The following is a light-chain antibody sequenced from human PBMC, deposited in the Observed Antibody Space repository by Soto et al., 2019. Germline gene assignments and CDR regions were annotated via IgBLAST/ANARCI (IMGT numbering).Light chain of an antibody. Sequence: DIQMTQSPSTLSASVGDRVTITCRASQYISSWLAWYQQKPGKAPKLLIYKASNLESGVPSRFSGSGSGTEFTLTISSLQPDDFATYYCQQYNSQRTFGQGTKVEIE. V-gene: IGKV1-5*03. CDR1: QYISSW. CDR2: KAS. CDR3: QQYNSQRT. J-gene: IGKJ1*01.